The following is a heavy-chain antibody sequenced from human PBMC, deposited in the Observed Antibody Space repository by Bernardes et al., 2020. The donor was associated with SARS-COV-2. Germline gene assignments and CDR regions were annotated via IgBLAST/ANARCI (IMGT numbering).Heavy chain of an antibody. CDR1: GFTVSVYW. Sequence: GGFLRLYCAASGFTVSVYWMHWVRQAPGKGLVWVARVNSDGSRITYADSVKGRFTISRDNAKNTLYLQMNSLRAEDTAVYYCAREEGYVLGLSYHYYGMDVWGQGTTVTVSS. CDR3: AREEGYVLGLSYHYYGMDV. D-gene: IGHD5-12*01. CDR2: VNSDGSRI. V-gene: IGHV3-74*03. J-gene: IGHJ6*02.